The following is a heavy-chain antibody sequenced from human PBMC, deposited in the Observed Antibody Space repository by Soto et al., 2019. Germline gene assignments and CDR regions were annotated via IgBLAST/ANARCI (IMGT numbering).Heavy chain of an antibody. V-gene: IGHV4-30-4*01. CDR1: GCSLNRGGYY. Sequence: QVQLQEAGPGLVKPSQTLSPTRPVSGCSLNRGGYYLRLIRQPPGKGLEWIGYIYYRGSTYYNPSLKSRVTISVDTSKNQFSLKLSSVTAADTAVYYCARATIFGVVIFDYWGQGTLVTVSS. CDR3: ARATIFGVVIFDY. D-gene: IGHD3-3*01. CDR2: IYYRGST. J-gene: IGHJ4*02.